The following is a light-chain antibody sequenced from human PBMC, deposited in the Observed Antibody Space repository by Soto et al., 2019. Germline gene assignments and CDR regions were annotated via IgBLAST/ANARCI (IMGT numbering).Light chain of an antibody. CDR2: AAS. V-gene: IGKV3-20*01. CDR3: QQYGHSPRT. Sequence: EIVFAQSAGTLSFSAGERAALSCRASQSVADNYLAWYQQKPGQPPRLLIYAASRRAAGIPDTFSGSGSGTDFTLTITRLEPEDFALYYCQQYGHSPRTFGQGTKVDIK. CDR1: QSVADNY. J-gene: IGKJ1*01.